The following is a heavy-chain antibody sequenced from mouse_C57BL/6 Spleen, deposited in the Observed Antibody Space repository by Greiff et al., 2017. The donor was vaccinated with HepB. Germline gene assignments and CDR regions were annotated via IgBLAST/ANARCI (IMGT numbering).Heavy chain of an antibody. D-gene: IGHD1-1*01. V-gene: IGHV1-82*01. CDR1: GYAFSSSW. J-gene: IGHJ4*01. CDR3: ARTATVVATGDYYAMDY. Sequence: VQLQQSGPELVKPGASVKISCKASGYAFSSSWMNWVKQRPGKGLEWIGRIYPGDGDTNYNGKFKGKATLTADKSSSTAYMQLSSLTSEDSAVYFWARTATVVATGDYYAMDYWGQGTSVTVSS. CDR2: IYPGDGDT.